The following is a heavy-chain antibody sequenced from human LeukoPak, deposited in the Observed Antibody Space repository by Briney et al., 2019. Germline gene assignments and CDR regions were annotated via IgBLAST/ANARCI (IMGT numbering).Heavy chain of an antibody. Sequence: ASVKVSCKASGYTFTSYGISWVRQAPGQGLEWMGWISAYNGNTNYAQKLQGRVTMTTDTSTSTAYMELRSLRSDDTAVYYGARGYDSSGYSAYDYWGQGTLVTVSS. CDR1: GYTFTSYG. J-gene: IGHJ4*02. D-gene: IGHD3-22*01. CDR3: ARGYDSSGYSAYDY. V-gene: IGHV1-18*01. CDR2: ISAYNGNT.